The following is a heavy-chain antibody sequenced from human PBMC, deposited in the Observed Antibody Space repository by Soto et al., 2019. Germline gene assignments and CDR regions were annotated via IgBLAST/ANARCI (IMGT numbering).Heavy chain of an antibody. Sequence: GASVKVSFKISGHTLLEFFCHGVRQAAGKGREWMEGFDPEGGEAIYAQKWHGRVTVTEDIVTDTAYMELSGLKSDDTAVYYCTTPKPLRGAMITNINFDFWGQGTPVTVSS. CDR2: FDPEGGEA. CDR1: GHTLLEFF. J-gene: IGHJ4*02. V-gene: IGHV1-24*01. D-gene: IGHD3-10*01. CDR3: TTPKPLRGAMITNINFDF.